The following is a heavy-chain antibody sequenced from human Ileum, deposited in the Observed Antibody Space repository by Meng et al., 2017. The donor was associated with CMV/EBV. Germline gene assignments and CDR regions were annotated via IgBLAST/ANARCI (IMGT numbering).Heavy chain of an antibody. Sequence: ASVKVSYKASTYTFSTYDINWVRQAPGQGLEWRGWMNPNSGNTGYAQKFQGRVTMTRDSSISTAYMELSSLRSEDTAVYYCARVESCNNANCYTGGYYYGMDVWGQGNTVNGAS. V-gene: IGHV1-8*01. D-gene: IGHD2/OR15-2a*01. CDR2: MNPNSGNT. J-gene: IGHJ6*02. CDR3: ARVESCNNANCYTGGYYYGMDV. CDR1: TYTFSTYD.